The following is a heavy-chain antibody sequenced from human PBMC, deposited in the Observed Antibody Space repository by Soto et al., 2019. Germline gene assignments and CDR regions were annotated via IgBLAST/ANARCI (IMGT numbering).Heavy chain of an antibody. CDR2: IWYDGSNK. D-gene: IGHD3-10*01. CDR3: ARDHGFGELLPFDY. Sequence: QVQLVESGGGVVQPGRSLRLSCAASGFTFSSYGMHWVRQAPGKGLEWVAVIWYDGSNKYYADSVKGRFTISRDNSKNTLYLQMNNLRAEDTAVYYCARDHGFGELLPFDYWGQGTLVTVSS. CDR1: GFTFSSYG. V-gene: IGHV3-33*01. J-gene: IGHJ4*02.